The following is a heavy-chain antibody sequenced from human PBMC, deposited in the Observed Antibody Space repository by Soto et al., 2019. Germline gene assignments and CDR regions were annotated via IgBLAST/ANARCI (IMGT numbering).Heavy chain of an antibody. D-gene: IGHD3-16*01. J-gene: IGHJ4*02. CDR2: ISGSGGSI. V-gene: IGHV3-23*01. CDR1: GFTFSSYA. CDR3: TDDFFSAFGGGPCGY. Sequence: EVQLLESGGGLVQPGGSLRLSCAASGFTFSSYAMSWVRQAPGKGLEWVSAISGSGGSIYYADSVKGRLTISRDNPKNRVHVQISSLIPEDTAVYYGTDDFFSAFGGGPCGYWGQGTLVTVSS.